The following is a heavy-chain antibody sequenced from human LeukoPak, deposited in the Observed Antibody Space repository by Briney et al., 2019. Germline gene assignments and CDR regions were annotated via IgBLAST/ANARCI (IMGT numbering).Heavy chain of an antibody. V-gene: IGHV4-34*01. D-gene: IGHD6-13*01. CDR3: ARLYSSSWYWGNDAFDI. J-gene: IGHJ3*02. CDR1: GVSFSAYY. CDR2: TNHSGRT. Sequence: PSETLSLTCAVYGVSFSAYYWSWIRQSPGKGLEWIGETNHSGRTNYNPSLTSRVTISVDTSKNQFSLKLSSVTAAETAVYYCARLYSSSWYWGNDAFDIWGQGTMVTVSS.